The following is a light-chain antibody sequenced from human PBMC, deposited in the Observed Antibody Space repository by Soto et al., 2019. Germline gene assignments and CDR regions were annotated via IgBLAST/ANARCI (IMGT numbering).Light chain of an antibody. Sequence: DIVMTQSPDSLAVSLGERATINCKSSQSVLYSSNNKNYLAWYQQKPGQPPKLLIYWASTRESGVPDRFSGSGSGTDFTLTITSLQAEDVAVYYCQQYYGTWITFGQGTRLDIK. CDR2: WAS. CDR1: QSVLYSSNNKNY. J-gene: IGKJ5*01. CDR3: QQYYGTWIT. V-gene: IGKV4-1*01.